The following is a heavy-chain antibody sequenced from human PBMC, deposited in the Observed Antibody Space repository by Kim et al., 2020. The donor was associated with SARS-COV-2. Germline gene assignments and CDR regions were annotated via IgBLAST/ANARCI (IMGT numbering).Heavy chain of an antibody. J-gene: IGHJ5*02. CDR2: FYYSGRS. CDR3: ARHGDGEEKPYRVQFDP. V-gene: IGHV4-39*01. D-gene: IGHD3-3*01. CDR1: GSSISSSNYY. Sequence: SETLSLTCTVSGSSISSSNYYWDWIRQPPGKGLEWIGSFYYSGRSYYTASLKSRVTISVDTSKNQFSLKLSSVTAVDTAVYFCARHGDGEEKPYRVQFDP.